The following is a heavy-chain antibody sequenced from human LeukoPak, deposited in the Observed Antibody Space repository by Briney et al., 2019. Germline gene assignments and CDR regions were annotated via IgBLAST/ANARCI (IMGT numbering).Heavy chain of an antibody. D-gene: IGHD6-19*01. V-gene: IGHV4-4*09. J-gene: IGHJ2*01. CDR1: GGSISSYY. CDR3: ARHEEGSGWYRSYIDL. Sequence: PSETLSLTCTVSGGSISSYYCSWIRQPPGKGLEWIGYISTSGSTDYSPSLKSRVTISVDTSKNQFSLKLSSVTAADTAVYYCARHEEGSGWYRSYIDLSGRGTLVTVSS. CDR2: ISTSGST.